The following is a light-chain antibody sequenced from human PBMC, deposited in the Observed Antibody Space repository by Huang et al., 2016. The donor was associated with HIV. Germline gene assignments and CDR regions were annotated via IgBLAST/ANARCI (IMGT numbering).Light chain of an antibody. CDR1: QSVSSN. J-gene: IGKJ2*01. CDR3: QQYNNWPPYT. V-gene: IGKV3-15*01. Sequence: EIVMTQSPATLSVSPGERATLSCRASQSVSSNLVCYQQNPGQAPRLLIYGASTRATGIPARFSGSGSGTEFTLTISSLQSEDFAFYYCQQYNNWPPYTFGQGTKLEIK. CDR2: GAS.